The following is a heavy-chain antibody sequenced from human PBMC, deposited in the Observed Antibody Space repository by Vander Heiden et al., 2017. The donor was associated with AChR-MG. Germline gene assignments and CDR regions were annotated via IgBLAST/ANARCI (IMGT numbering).Heavy chain of an antibody. V-gene: IGHV3-30*18. CDR3: AKGGGSDVDSSDYYAIEY. Sequence: QVQLVESGGGVVQPGRSLRLSCVASGFTFSNYGIHWVRQAPGKGLEWVAVISYDGSNKYYADSVKGRFTISRDNSKNTLYRQMNSLRAEDTAVYYCAKGGGSDVDSSDYYAIEYWGQGTLVTVSS. CDR1: GFTFSNYG. J-gene: IGHJ4*02. CDR2: ISYDGSNK. D-gene: IGHD3-22*01.